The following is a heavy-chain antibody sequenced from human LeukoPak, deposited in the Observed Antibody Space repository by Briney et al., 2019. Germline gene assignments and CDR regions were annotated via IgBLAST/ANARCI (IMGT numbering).Heavy chain of an antibody. CDR1: GGSISSSSYY. J-gene: IGHJ5*02. CDR3: ARPRGGPKYNWFDP. Sequence: SETLSLTCTVSGGSISSSSYYWGWIRQPPGKGLEWIGSIYYSGSTYYNPSLKSRVTISVDTSKNQFSLKLSSVTAADTAVYYCARPRGGPKYNWFDPWGQGTLVTVSS. V-gene: IGHV4-39*01. CDR2: IYYSGST. D-gene: IGHD3-10*01.